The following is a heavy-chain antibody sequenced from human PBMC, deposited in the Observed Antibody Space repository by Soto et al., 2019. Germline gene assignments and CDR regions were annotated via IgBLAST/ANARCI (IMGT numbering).Heavy chain of an antibody. J-gene: IGHJ4*02. CDR1: GYTLPNYS. CDR2: INPGSGYT. CDR3: TRDLNGGNPFDY. Sequence: QVQFVQSGAEVKKPGASVRLSCKPSGYTLPNYSIQWVRQAAGQGLQWLGWINPGSGYTEYSQRFQGRVTLSRDNSASTFYMDQTSLTSEDTAVYFCTRDLNGGNPFDYWGQGTLVTVSS. V-gene: IGHV1-3*01. D-gene: IGHD2-8*01.